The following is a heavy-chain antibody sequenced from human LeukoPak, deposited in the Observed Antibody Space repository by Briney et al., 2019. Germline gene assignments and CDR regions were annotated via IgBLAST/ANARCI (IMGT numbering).Heavy chain of an antibody. CDR3: ARAFGSSGYYYSFDY. D-gene: IGHD3-22*01. Sequence: GGSLRLSCAASGFSFSTSWMHWVRQAPGKGLVWVSRIYSDGTGIYYADSVRGRFTISRDNAKNTLYLQMNSLRAEDTAVYYCARAFGSSGYYYSFDYWGQGSLVTVSS. CDR2: IYSDGTGI. CDR1: GFSFSTSW. J-gene: IGHJ4*02. V-gene: IGHV3-74*01.